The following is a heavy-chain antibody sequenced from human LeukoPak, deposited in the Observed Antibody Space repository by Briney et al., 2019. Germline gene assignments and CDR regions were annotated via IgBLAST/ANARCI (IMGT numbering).Heavy chain of an antibody. CDR1: GYTFTSYY. Sequence: ASVKVSCKASGYTFTSYYMHWVRQAPGQGLEWMGIINPSGGSTSYAQKFQGRVTMTRDTSTSTVYMELSSLRSEDTAVYYCARDAYYYGSGSYYILSRWFDPWGQGTLVTVSS. CDR2: INPSGGST. J-gene: IGHJ5*02. D-gene: IGHD3-10*01. V-gene: IGHV1-46*01. CDR3: ARDAYYYGSGSYYILSRWFDP.